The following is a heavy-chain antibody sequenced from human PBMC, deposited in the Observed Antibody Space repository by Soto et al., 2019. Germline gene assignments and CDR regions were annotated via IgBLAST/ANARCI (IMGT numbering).Heavy chain of an antibody. V-gene: IGHV3-23*01. J-gene: IGHJ3*02. D-gene: IGHD3-3*01. CDR1: GFTFSSYA. Sequence: GGSLRLSCAASGFTFSSYAMSWVRQAPGKGLEWVSAISGSGGSTYYADSVKGRFTISRDNSKNTLYLQMNSLRAEDTAVYYCAKPHDFWSGYRYYDAFDIWGQGTMVTVSS. CDR2: ISGSGGST. CDR3: AKPHDFWSGYRYYDAFDI.